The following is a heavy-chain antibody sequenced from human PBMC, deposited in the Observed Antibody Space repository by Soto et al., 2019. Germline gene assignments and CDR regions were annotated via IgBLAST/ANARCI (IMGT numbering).Heavy chain of an antibody. CDR1: GFTFSIYA. CDR3: AKATRGGAATLIRDY. J-gene: IGHJ4*02. V-gene: IGHV3-23*01. D-gene: IGHD6-13*01. CDR2: ISGSGGST. Sequence: EVQLLESGGGLVQPGGSLRLSCAAAGFTFSIYAMSWVRQAPGKGLEWVSAISGSGGSTYYADSVKGRFTISRDNSKNTLYLQMNSLRADHPAVYYCAKATRGGAATLIRDYWGQGTLVTVSS.